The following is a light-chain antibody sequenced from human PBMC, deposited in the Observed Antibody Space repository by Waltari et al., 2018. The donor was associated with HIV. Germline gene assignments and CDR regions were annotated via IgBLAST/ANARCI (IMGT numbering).Light chain of an antibody. CDR2: DAS. Sequence: DIQMTQSPSSLSASVGDRVTITSRASQGIRNYLAWYQQKPGKTPKLLIYDASTLQVGVPSRFSGSGSGADFTLTISSLQPEDVGTYYCQKYDNSLLTFGPGTKVD. CDR3: QKYDNSLLT. CDR1: QGIRNY. J-gene: IGKJ3*01. V-gene: IGKV1-27*01.